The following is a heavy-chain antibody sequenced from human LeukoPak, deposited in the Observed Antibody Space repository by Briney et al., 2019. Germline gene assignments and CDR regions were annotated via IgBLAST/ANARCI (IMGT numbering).Heavy chain of an antibody. D-gene: IGHD4-17*01. CDR1: GFTFSSYA. CDR2: ISTDGGST. V-gene: IGHV3-74*01. CDR3: ARGLDGDYF. Sequence: PGGSLRLSCAASGFTFSSYAMSWVRQAPGKGLVWVSRISTDGGSTSYADSVKGRFTISRDNAKNTLYLQMNSLRAEDTALYYCARGLDGDYFWGQGTLVTVSS. J-gene: IGHJ4*02.